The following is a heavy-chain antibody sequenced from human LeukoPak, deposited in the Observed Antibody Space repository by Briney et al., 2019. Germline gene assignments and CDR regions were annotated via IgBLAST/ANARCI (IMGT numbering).Heavy chain of an antibody. CDR3: ARGAWKGYCSGGSCYALLNLDV. CDR2: ISYDGSNK. D-gene: IGHD2-15*01. CDR1: GFTFGSYA. J-gene: IGHJ6*04. Sequence: GGSLRLSCAASGFTFGSYAMHWVRQAPGKGLEWVAVISYDGSNKYYADSVKGRFTISRDNSKNTLYLQMNSLRVEDTAVYYCARGAWKGYCSGGSCYALLNLDVWGKGTTVTVSS. V-gene: IGHV3-30*01.